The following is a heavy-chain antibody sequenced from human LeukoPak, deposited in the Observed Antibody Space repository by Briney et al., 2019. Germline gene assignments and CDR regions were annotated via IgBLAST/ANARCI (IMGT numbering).Heavy chain of an antibody. D-gene: IGHD2-8*01. CDR2: IIPILGIA. CDR3: ARGRANGVCCFDY. V-gene: IGHV1-69*04. J-gene: IGHJ4*02. Sequence: GASVKVACKASGYTFTSYDINWVRQATGQGLEWMGRIIPILGIANYAQKFQGRVTITADKSTSTAYMELSSLRSEDTAVYYCARGRANGVCCFDYWGQGTLVTVSS. CDR1: GYTFTSYD.